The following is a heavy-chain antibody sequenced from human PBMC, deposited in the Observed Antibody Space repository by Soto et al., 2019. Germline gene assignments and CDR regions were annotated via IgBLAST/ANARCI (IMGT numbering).Heavy chain of an antibody. D-gene: IGHD4-17*01. Sequence: SXKVSYMASGYNXIDFGITWVRQAPGQGLEWMGWISGKNGNTKYAQKVQGRVTLTADTSTRTAYMEMRDLTSDDTGIYYCARSDYYEDTGTFENWGQGTPGTVSS. CDR1: GYNXIDFG. CDR2: ISGKNGNT. J-gene: IGHJ4*02. CDR3: ARSDYYEDTGTFEN. V-gene: IGHV1-18*04.